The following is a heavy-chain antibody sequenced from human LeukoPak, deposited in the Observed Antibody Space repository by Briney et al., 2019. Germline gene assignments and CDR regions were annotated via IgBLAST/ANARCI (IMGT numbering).Heavy chain of an antibody. V-gene: IGHV1-18*01. CDR1: GYTFTSYG. D-gene: IGHD3-3*01. Sequence: ASVKVSCKASGYTFTSYGISWVRQAPGQGLEWMGWISAYNGNTNYAQKLQGRVTMTTDTSTSTAYMELRSLRSDDTAVYYCARVRSSGYDFWSGAYYMDVWGKGTTVTVSS. J-gene: IGHJ6*03. CDR3: ARVRSSGYDFWSGAYYMDV. CDR2: ISAYNGNT.